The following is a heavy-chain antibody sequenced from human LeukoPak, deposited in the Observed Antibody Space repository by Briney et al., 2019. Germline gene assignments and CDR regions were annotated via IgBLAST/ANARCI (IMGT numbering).Heavy chain of an antibody. CDR1: GYTFTVYY. Sequence: ASVKVSCKASGYTFTVYYIHWVRQAPGQGLEWVGWINPNSGGTNYAQKFQGSVTMTRDTSISTAYMELSRLRSDDTAVYYCAKVGGYGSGSHFDYWGQGTLVIVSS. D-gene: IGHD3-10*01. CDR3: AKVGGYGSGSHFDY. CDR2: INPNSGGT. J-gene: IGHJ4*02. V-gene: IGHV1-2*02.